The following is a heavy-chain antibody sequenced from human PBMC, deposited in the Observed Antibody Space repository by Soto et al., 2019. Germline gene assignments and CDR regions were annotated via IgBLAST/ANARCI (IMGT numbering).Heavy chain of an antibody. CDR3: AKDLQSYGDYDYYCYGMDV. CDR1: GFTFSTYG. CDR2: ISYDGTNK. J-gene: IGHJ6*02. Sequence: GGSLRLSCAASGFTFSTYGMHWVRQTPGKGLEWVAVISYDGTNKFYLDSVKGRFTISRDNFKNTLTLQMNSLRADDTAVYSCAKDLQSYGDYDYYCYGMDVWGLGTRVTVSS. D-gene: IGHD4-17*01. V-gene: IGHV3-30*18.